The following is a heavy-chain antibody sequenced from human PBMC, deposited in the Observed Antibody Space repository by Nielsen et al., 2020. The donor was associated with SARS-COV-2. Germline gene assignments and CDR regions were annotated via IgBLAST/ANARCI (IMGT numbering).Heavy chain of an antibody. J-gene: IGHJ5*02. CDR2: IWYDGSNK. Sequence: GESLKISCAASGFTFSSYGMHWVRQAPGKGLEWVAVIWYDGSNKYYADSVKGRFTISRDNSKNTLYLQMNSLRAEDTAVSYCARDGQTTVTTNWFDPWGQGTLVTVSS. CDR1: GFTFSSYG. V-gene: IGHV3-33*01. D-gene: IGHD4-17*01. CDR3: ARDGQTTVTTNWFDP.